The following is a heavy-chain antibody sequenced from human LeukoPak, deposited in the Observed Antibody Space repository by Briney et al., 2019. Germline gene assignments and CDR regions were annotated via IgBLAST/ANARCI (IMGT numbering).Heavy chain of an antibody. CDR2: VYSGGST. CDR3: ASISLGSGSYGYYYYGMDV. Sequence: GGSLRLSCAASGFTVSSNYMSWFRPALGKGLAWVSVVYSGGSTYYADSVKGRFTISRDNSKNTLYLQMTSLRAEDTAVYYCASISLGSGSYGYYYYGMDVWGQGTTVTVSS. J-gene: IGHJ6*02. D-gene: IGHD3-10*01. V-gene: IGHV3-53*01. CDR1: GFTVSSNY.